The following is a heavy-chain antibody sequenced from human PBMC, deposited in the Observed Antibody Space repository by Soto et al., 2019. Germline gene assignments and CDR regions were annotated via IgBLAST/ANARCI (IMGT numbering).Heavy chain of an antibody. V-gene: IGHV1-69*13. CDR2: IIPIFGTA. CDR1: GGTFSSYA. D-gene: IGHD2-2*01. Sequence: ASVKVSCKASGGTFSSYAISWVRQAPGQGLEWMGGIIPIFGTANYAQKFQGRVTITADESTSTAYMELSSLRSEDTAVYYCARGGEVVVVPAAIYYGMDVWGQGTTVTVSS. J-gene: IGHJ6*02. CDR3: ARGGEVVVVPAAIYYGMDV.